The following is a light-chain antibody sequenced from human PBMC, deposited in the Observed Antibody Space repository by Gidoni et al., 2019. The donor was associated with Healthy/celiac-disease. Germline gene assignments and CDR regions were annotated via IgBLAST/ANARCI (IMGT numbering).Light chain of an antibody. CDR2: LGS. CDR3: MQALQTPPT. V-gene: IGKV2-28*01. CDR1: QSLLHSIGYNY. J-gene: IGKJ4*01. Sequence: DIVMTQPPLSLPVTPGEPASISCRSSQSLLHSIGYNYLDWYLQKPGQSPQLLIYLGSNRASGVPDRFSGSGSGTDFTLKISRVEAEDVGVYYCMQALQTPPTFGGGTKVEIK.